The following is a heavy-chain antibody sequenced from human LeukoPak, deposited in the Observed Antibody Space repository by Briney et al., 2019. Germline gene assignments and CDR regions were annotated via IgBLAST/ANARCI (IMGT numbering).Heavy chain of an antibody. D-gene: IGHD2-15*01. Sequence: GGSLRLSCAASGFTSSSYGMHWVRQAPGKGLEWVAVISYDGSNKYYADSVKGRFTISRDNSKNTLYLQMNSLRAEDTAVYYCAKGRDRYCSGGSCYNYWGQRTLVTVSS. CDR1: GFTSSSYG. V-gene: IGHV3-30*18. CDR2: ISYDGSNK. J-gene: IGHJ4*02. CDR3: AKGRDRYCSGGSCYNY.